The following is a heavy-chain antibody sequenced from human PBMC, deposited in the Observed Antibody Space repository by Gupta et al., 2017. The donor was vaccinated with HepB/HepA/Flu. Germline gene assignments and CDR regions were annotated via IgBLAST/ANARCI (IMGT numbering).Heavy chain of an antibody. V-gene: IGHV3-23*01. Sequence: EVQLLESGGDLVQPGGSLRLSCAASGFTFSSYAMSWVRQAPGKGLDWVSAITGSGGSTYYADSVKGRFTISRDNSKNTLYLQMNSLRAEDTAVYYCAKDSLAAPDYWGQGTLVTVSS. J-gene: IGHJ4*02. CDR1: GFTFSSYA. CDR2: ITGSGGST. CDR3: AKDSLAAPDY. D-gene: IGHD6-6*01.